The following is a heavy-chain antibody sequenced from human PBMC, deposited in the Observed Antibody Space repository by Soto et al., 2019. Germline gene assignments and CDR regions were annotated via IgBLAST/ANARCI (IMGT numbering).Heavy chain of an antibody. CDR3: ARAWGRVLYAMDV. CDR1: GYTFTTYY. D-gene: IGHD1-26*01. V-gene: IGHV1-46*04. CDR2: INPVGGST. Sequence: QVQLVQSGAEVKKPGASVRVSCKASGYTFTTYYIHWVRQAPGQGLVFVSIINPVGGSTNFAQTLQGRVTVTSDTAATTVHRELSSLTSGDTVVNYCARAWGRVLYAMDVWGQGTTVTVSS. J-gene: IGHJ6*02.